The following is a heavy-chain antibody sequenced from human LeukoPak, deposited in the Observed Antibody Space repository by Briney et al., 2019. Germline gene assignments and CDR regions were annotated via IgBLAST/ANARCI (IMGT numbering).Heavy chain of an antibody. CDR2: ISGSSAYT. D-gene: IGHD3-10*01. CDR3: ARGGSVFAYFFDY. J-gene: IGHJ4*02. V-gene: IGHV3-23*01. Sequence: GGSLRHSCPAPGFIFSNYAMAWVRLTPGNGLDWVSAISGSSAYTYYTYYVKDRFTISRDSSTNTLYLQLSSLLAEDTAIYYCARGGSVFAYFFDYWGQGTLVTVSS. CDR1: GFIFSNYA.